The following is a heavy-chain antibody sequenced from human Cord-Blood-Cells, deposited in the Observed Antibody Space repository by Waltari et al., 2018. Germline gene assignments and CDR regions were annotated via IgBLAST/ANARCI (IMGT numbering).Heavy chain of an antibody. J-gene: IGHJ3*02. CDR1: GGSISSYY. D-gene: IGHD1-26*01. Sequence: LVKPSETLSLTCTVSGGSISSYYWSWIRQPPGKGLEWIGYICYSGSTNYNPSLKSRVTISVDTSKNQFSLKLSSVTAADTAVYYCASQGDSGSYGAFDIWGQGTMVTVSS. CDR2: ICYSGST. CDR3: ASQGDSGSYGAFDI. V-gene: IGHV4-59*08.